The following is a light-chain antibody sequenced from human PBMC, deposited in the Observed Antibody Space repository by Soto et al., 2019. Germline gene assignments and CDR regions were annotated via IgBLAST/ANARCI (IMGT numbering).Light chain of an antibody. CDR3: SSYTAYTTLWV. CDR2: GVS. V-gene: IGLV2-14*01. Sequence: QSALTQPASVSGSPGQSITISCTGTPSDIGNYNYVSWYQQHPGKAPKLIIYGVSNRPSGVSNRFSASKSGNAASLTISGLQAEDEADYYCSSYTAYTTLWVFGGGTKLTGL. J-gene: IGLJ3*02. CDR1: PSDIGNYNY.